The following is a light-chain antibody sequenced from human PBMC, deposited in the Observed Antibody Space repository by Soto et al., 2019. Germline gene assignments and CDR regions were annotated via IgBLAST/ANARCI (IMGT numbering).Light chain of an antibody. J-gene: IGKJ5*01. V-gene: IGKV1-39*01. Sequence: DIQMSQSPSSLSASVGDRVTIICRAAESISRHLNWYQQKPGRAPDLLIYAASTLQNGVPSRFTGSGSGTEFTLTITGLQLEDFATYYCQQDYSTLATFGQGTRLEIK. CDR3: QQDYSTLAT. CDR2: AAS. CDR1: ESISRH.